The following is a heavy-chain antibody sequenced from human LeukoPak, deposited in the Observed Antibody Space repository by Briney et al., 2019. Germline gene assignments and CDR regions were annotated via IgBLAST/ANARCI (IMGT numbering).Heavy chain of an antibody. CDR3: ARAKTGDYGDLNWFDP. CDR2: IYSSGST. D-gene: IGHD4-17*01. Sequence: SETLSLTCTVSGGSISSSSYYWGWIRQPAGKGLEWIGRIYSSGSTKYNPSLKSRVTMSVDTSKNQFSLKLSSVTAADTAVYYCARAKTGDYGDLNWFDPWGQGTLVTVSS. J-gene: IGHJ5*02. CDR1: GGSISSSSYY. V-gene: IGHV4-61*02.